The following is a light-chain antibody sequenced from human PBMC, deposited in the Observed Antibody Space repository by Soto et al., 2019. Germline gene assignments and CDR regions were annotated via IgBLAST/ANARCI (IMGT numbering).Light chain of an antibody. V-gene: IGKV3-20*01. Sequence: EIVLTQSPGTLSLSPGERDTLSCRASQSVSSSYLAWYQQKPGQAPRLLIYGASSRATGIPYRFSGSGSGTDFTLTISRLEPEDFAVYFCQQYGNSPPNTFGQGTKVDIK. CDR3: QQYGNSPPNT. CDR1: QSVSSSY. CDR2: GAS. J-gene: IGKJ2*01.